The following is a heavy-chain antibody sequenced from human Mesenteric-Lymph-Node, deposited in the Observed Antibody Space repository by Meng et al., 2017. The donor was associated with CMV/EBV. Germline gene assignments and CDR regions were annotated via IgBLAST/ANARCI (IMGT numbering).Heavy chain of an antibody. CDR1: GGSISGSLYY. D-gene: IGHD3-16*02. CDR2: IYYSGNT. Sequence: GSLRLSCTVSGGSISGSLYYWGWIRQPPGKGLEWIGNIYYSGNTYYNPSLKSRVTIPVDTSKNQFSLKLTSVTAADSAVYYCAREEGSYAYRGDYYGLDVWGQGTTVTVSS. CDR3: AREEGSYAYRGDYYGLDV. V-gene: IGHV4-39*07. J-gene: IGHJ6*02.